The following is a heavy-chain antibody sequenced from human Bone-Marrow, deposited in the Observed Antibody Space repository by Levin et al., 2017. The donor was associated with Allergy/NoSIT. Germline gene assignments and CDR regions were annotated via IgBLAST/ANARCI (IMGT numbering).Heavy chain of an antibody. J-gene: IGHJ4*02. Sequence: SCAVSGILFREYAMSWIRQAPGKGLEWVGFIRSKPYGGTTEYAASVKGRFIVSRDDSKNIAYLQMNSLKPDDTAVYFCTRDETYDRGHTYGAIDWGQGTLVTVSS. CDR3: TRDETYDRGHTYGAID. D-gene: IGHD5-18*01. CDR1: GILFREYA. V-gene: IGHV3-49*03. CDR2: IRSKPYGGTT.